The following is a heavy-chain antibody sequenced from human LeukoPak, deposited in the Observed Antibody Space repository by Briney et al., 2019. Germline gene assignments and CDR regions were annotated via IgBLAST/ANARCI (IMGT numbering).Heavy chain of an antibody. CDR2: ISADSATT. V-gene: IGHV3-23*01. CDR3: ARVRGGSGRSYAADAFDI. J-gene: IGHJ3*02. D-gene: IGHD1-26*01. CDR1: GFNFGSYS. Sequence: PGGSLRLSCAASGFNFGSYSMTWVRQAPGKGLEWVSVISADSATTFYADSVKGRFTISRDNAKSTLYLQMNSLRADDTAAFYCARVRGGSGRSYAADAFDIWGQGTMVTVSS.